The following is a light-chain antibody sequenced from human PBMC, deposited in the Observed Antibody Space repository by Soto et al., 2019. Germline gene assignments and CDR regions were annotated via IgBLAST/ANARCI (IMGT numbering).Light chain of an antibody. Sequence: DIQMTQSPSSLSASVGDRVTITCQASQDISNYLTWYQQKPGKAPKLLIYDASNLETGVPSRFSGSGSGTDFTFTISSLQPEDIATYYCQRYDNLPYTFGQGTKLEI. CDR3: QRYDNLPYT. CDR2: DAS. V-gene: IGKV1-33*01. CDR1: QDISNY. J-gene: IGKJ2*01.